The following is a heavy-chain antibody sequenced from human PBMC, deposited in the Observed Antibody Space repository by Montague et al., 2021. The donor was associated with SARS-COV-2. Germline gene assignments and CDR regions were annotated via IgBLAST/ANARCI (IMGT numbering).Heavy chain of an antibody. CDR3: ARDSRGDSEHFDY. V-gene: IGHV3-33*01. J-gene: IGHJ4*02. CDR1: GFTFRSYG. CDR2: IWYDGSNK. D-gene: IGHD3-10*01. Sequence: SLRLSCPASGFTFRSYGMHWVRQAPGKGLEWVAVIWYDGSNKYYADSVKGRFTISRDNSKNTLYLQMNSLRAEDTAVYYCARDSRGDSEHFDYWGQGTLVTVSS.